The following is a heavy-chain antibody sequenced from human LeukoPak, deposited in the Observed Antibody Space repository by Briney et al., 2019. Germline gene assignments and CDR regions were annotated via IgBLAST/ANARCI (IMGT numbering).Heavy chain of an antibody. V-gene: IGHV3-23*01. J-gene: IGHJ4*02. CDR2: ISDNGYTT. D-gene: IGHD3-22*01. Sequence: PGGSLRLSCAASGFTFSTYAMSWVRQAPGKGLEWVSSISDNGYTTYYADSVRGRFTISRDNSKNTVYLQMIGLRAEDTAVYFCAKYCYDSSGYYDAAPLDSWGQGTLVTVFS. CDR1: GFTFSTYA. CDR3: AKYCYDSSGYYDAAPLDS.